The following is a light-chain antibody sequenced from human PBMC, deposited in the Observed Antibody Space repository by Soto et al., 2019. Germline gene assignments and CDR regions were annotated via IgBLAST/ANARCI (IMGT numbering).Light chain of an antibody. Sequence: QSVLIQPPSASGTPGQRVTISCSGSSSNIGAGYDVHWYQQLPGTAPKLLIYGNSNRPSGVPDRFSGSKSGTSASLAITGLQAEDEADYYCQSYDSSLSGHYVXGTGTKVTVL. CDR3: QSYDSSLSGHYV. CDR2: GNS. V-gene: IGLV1-40*01. J-gene: IGLJ1*01. CDR1: SSNIGAGYD.